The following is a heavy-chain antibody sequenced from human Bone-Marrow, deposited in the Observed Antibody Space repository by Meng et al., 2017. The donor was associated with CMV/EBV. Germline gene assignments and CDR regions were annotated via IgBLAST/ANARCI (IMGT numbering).Heavy chain of an antibody. D-gene: IGHD1-7*01. CDR1: GFTVSSNY. Sequence: GGSLRLSCAASGFTVSSNYMSWVRQAPGKGLEWVSVIYSGGSTYYADSVKGRFTISRDNSKNTLYLQMNSLRAEDTAVYYCARGNYRYYFGYWGQGTRVTCSS. CDR3: ARGNYRYYFGY. J-gene: IGHJ4*02. CDR2: IYSGGST. V-gene: IGHV3-53*01.